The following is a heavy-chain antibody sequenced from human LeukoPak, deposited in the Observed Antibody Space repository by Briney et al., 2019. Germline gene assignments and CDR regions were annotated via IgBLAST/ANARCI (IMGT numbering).Heavy chain of an antibody. Sequence: GGSLRLSCAASGFTFSDYYMSWIRQAPGKGLEWVSAISGSGGSTYYADSVKGRFTISRDNSKNTLYLQMNSLRAEDTAVYYCAKGGRYFDWLLLLDYWGQGTLVTVSS. CDR3: AKGGRYFDWLLLLDY. V-gene: IGHV3-23*01. J-gene: IGHJ4*02. CDR1: GFTFSDYY. D-gene: IGHD3-9*01. CDR2: ISGSGGST.